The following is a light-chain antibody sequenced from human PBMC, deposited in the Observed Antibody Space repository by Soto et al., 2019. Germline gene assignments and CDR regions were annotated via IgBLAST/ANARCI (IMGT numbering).Light chain of an antibody. Sequence: AVLLTQSPSSFSASTGDRATITCRASQDIHNYLAWYQQVPGKAPKLLLYAASILQTGVPSRFSGSGSGTDFTLTIDGLQSEDFATYFCQHYYYYPWTFGQGTTGEN. CDR1: QDIHNY. V-gene: IGKV1-8*01. CDR2: AAS. CDR3: QHYYYYPWT. J-gene: IGKJ1*01.